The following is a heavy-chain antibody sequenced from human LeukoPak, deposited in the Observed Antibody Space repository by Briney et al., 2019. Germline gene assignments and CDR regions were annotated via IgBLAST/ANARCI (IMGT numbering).Heavy chain of an antibody. Sequence: GGSLRLSCAASGFTFSNAWMNWVRQAPGKGLEWVGRIKSKTDGGTIDYAAPVKGRFTISRDDSNNALYLQMSSLTTEDTAVYYCSMVRGVTTYLDYWGQGTLVTVSP. CDR1: GFTFSNAW. J-gene: IGHJ4*02. D-gene: IGHD3-10*01. V-gene: IGHV3-15*01. CDR3: SMVRGVTTYLDY. CDR2: IKSKTDGGTI.